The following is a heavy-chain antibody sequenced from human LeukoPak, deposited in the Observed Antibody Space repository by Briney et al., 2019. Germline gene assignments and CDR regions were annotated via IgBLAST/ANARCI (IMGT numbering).Heavy chain of an antibody. Sequence: GGSLRLSCAASGFTLSTYSMNWVRQAPGKGLEWISYITGSSSTISYADSAKGRFTISRDNAKNSLSLQMNSLRAEDTAVYYCATDRHWAFDYWGQGTLVTVSS. D-gene: IGHD3-16*01. CDR2: ITGSSSTI. CDR1: GFTLSTYS. J-gene: IGHJ4*02. CDR3: ATDRHWAFDY. V-gene: IGHV3-48*01.